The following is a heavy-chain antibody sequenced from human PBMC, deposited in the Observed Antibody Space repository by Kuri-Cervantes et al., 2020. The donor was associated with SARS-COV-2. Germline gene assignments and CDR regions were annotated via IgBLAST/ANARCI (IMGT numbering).Heavy chain of an antibody. CDR3: TTTGPFDY. CDR2: IKSKTDGETT. Sequence: GESLKISCAASGFTFSNAWMSWVRQAPGKGLEWVGRIKSKTDGETTDHAAPVKGRFTISRDDSKNTLYLQMNSLKTEDTAVYYCTTTGPFDYWGQGTLVTVSS. CDR1: GFTFSNAW. V-gene: IGHV3-15*01. D-gene: IGHD7-27*01. J-gene: IGHJ4*02.